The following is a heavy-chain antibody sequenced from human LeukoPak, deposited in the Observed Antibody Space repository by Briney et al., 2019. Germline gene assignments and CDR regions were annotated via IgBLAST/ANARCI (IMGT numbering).Heavy chain of an antibody. V-gene: IGHV3-9*01. CDR3: AKDKHSSGWYTPVHDAFDI. Sequence: GGSLRLSCAASGFTFSSYWMSWVRQAPGKGLEWVSGISWNSGSIGYADSVKGRFTISRDNAKNSLYLQMNSLRAEDTALYYCAKDKHSSGWYTPVHDAFDIWGQGTMVTVSS. CDR2: ISWNSGSI. J-gene: IGHJ3*02. CDR1: GFTFSSYW. D-gene: IGHD6-19*01.